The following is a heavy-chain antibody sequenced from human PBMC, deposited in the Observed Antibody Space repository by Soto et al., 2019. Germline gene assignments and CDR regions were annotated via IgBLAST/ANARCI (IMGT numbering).Heavy chain of an antibody. V-gene: IGHV3-23*01. CDR1: GFTFSSYA. Sequence: GGSLRLSCAASGFTFSSYAMSWVRQAPGKGLEWVSAISGSGGSTYYADSVKGRFTISRDNSKNTLYLKMNSLRAEDTAVYYCAKAPFAYCSSTSSPHYFDYWGQGPLVTVSS. CDR2: ISGSGGST. J-gene: IGHJ4*02. D-gene: IGHD2-2*01. CDR3: AKAPFAYCSSTSSPHYFDY.